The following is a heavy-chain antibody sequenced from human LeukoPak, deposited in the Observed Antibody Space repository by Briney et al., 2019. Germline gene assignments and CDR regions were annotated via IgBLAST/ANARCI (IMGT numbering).Heavy chain of an antibody. CDR1: GGSFSGYY. V-gene: IGHV4-34*01. J-gene: IGHJ4*02. Sequence: SETLSLTCAVYGGSFSGYYRSWIRQPPGKGLECIGEINHSGSTNYNSSLKSRATISVDTSKNQFSLKLTSVTAADTAVYYCARVGSRKWPSRAIRYWGQGTLVTVSS. CDR3: ARVGSRKWPSRAIRY. CDR2: INHSGST. D-gene: IGHD3-10*01.